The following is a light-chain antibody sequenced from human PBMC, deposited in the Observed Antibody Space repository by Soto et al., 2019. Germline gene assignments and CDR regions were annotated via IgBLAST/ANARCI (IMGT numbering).Light chain of an antibody. J-gene: IGKJ5*01. Sequence: DIQMTQSPSSLSASIGDRVAITCRASQTVNTYLNWFQQKPGKAPKVLIYAASSLETGVPSRFSGSGSGTHFSLTISSLQPEDIATYYCQQYDSIPITFGQGTRLEIK. CDR2: AAS. CDR1: QTVNTY. CDR3: QQYDSIPIT. V-gene: IGKV1-33*01.